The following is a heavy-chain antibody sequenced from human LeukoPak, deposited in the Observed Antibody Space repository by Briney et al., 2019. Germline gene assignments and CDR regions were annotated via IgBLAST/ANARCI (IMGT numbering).Heavy chain of an antibody. CDR3: ARGWDRGSGSVLYYYYYYMDV. J-gene: IGHJ6*03. CDR2: ISSSSSYI. CDR1: GFTFSSYS. V-gene: IGHV3-21*01. Sequence: GGSLRLSCAASGFTFSSYSMNWVRQAPGKGLEWVSSISSSSSYIYYADSVKGRFTISRDNAKNSLYLQMNSLRAEDTAVYYCARGWDRGSGSVLYYYYYYMDVWGKGTTVTVSS. D-gene: IGHD6-19*01.